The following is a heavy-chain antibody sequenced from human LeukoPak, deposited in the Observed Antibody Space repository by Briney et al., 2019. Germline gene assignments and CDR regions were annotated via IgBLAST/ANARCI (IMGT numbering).Heavy chain of an antibody. V-gene: IGHV3-23*01. J-gene: IGHJ4*02. CDR2: ISGSGGST. CDR3: AKDWILDY. Sequence: AGGSLRLSCAASGFTFSSYAMSWVRQAPGKGLEWVSAISGSGGSTYYADSLKARFTISRDNSKNTLYLQMNSMRAEDTAVYYCAKDWILDYWGQGTLVTVSS. D-gene: IGHD5-18*01. CDR1: GFTFSSYA.